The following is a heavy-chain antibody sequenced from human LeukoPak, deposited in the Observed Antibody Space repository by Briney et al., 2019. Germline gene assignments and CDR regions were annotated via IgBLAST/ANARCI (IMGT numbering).Heavy chain of an antibody. V-gene: IGHV3-23*01. CDR2: ISGSGGST. CDR3: ARVDTPTV. D-gene: IGHD4-17*01. Sequence: GGSLRLSCAASGFTFRSYAMNWVRQAPGKGLEWVSGISGSGGSTYYADSVKGRFTISRDNSKNTLYLQMNRLRSEDTALYYCARVDTPTVWGQGALVTVSS. J-gene: IGHJ4*02. CDR1: GFTFRSYA.